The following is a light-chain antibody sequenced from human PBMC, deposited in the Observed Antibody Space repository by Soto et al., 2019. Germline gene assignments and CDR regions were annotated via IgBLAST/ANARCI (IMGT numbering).Light chain of an antibody. J-gene: IGLJ1*01. CDR3: CSYETSYFV. CDR1: TSDVGGYNL. Sequence: QSVLTQPASVSGSPGQSITISCSGTTSDVGGYNLVSWYQQHPDKAPKLLIYEVSQRPSGVSSRFSGSKSGNTATLTISGVQTEDEDDYFCCSYETSYFVLGNGTKVTVL. CDR2: EVS. V-gene: IGLV2-23*02.